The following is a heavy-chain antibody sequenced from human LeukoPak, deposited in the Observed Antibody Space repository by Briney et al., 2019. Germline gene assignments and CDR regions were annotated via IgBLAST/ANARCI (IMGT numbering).Heavy chain of an antibody. D-gene: IGHD6-13*01. J-gene: IGHJ4*02. Sequence: PSETLSLTCAVYGGSFSGYYWSWIRQPPGKGLEWIGELNHSGSTNYNPSLKSRVTISVDTSKNQFSLKLSSVTAADTAVYYCARVGGPGIAAAGTDGWIDYWGQGTLVTVSS. V-gene: IGHV4-34*01. CDR3: ARVGGPGIAAAGTDGWIDY. CDR1: GGSFSGYY. CDR2: LNHSGST.